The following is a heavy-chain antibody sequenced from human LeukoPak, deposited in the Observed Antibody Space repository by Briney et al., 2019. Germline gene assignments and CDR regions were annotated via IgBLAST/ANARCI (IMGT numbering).Heavy chain of an antibody. CDR3: ARGGSNYYDSSGYSNWFDP. V-gene: IGHV4-39*07. D-gene: IGHD3-22*01. Sequence: SETLSLTCTVSGGSISSSSYYWGWIRQPPGKGLEWIGSIYYSGSTYYNPSLKSRVTISVDTSKNQFSLKLSSVTAADTAVYYCARGGSNYYDSSGYSNWFDPWGQGTLVTVSS. CDR1: GGSISSSSYY. CDR2: IYYSGST. J-gene: IGHJ5*02.